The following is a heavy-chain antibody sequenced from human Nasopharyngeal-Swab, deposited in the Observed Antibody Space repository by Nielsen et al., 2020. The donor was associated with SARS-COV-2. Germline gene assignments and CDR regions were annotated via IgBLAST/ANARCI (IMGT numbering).Heavy chain of an antibody. CDR2: IRIYSGNT. D-gene: IGHD3-10*01. Sequence: ASVKVFCKASGYSFISYGISWVRQAPGQGLEWMGCIRIYSGNTQYAQKFQGRVTLTTDTSTSTAYMELRNLRSDDTAVYYCARDHSAEGSNNWFDPWGQGTLVTVSS. J-gene: IGHJ5*02. CDR1: GYSFISYG. V-gene: IGHV1-18*01. CDR3: ARDHSAEGSNNWFDP.